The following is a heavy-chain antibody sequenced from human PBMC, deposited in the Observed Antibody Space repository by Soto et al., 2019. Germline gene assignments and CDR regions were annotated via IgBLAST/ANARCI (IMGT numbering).Heavy chain of an antibody. CDR3: ARASPSYSSSWYPY. V-gene: IGHV4-39*02. J-gene: IGHJ4*02. CDR2: IYYTGTT. CDR1: GGSISSSDYY. D-gene: IGHD6-13*01. Sequence: SETLSLTCTVSGGSISSSDYYGGWIRQPPGMGLEWIGTIYYTGTTYYSPSLKSRVTISADTSKNQFSLKLSSVTAADTAVYYCARASPSYSSSWYPYWGQGTLVTVSS.